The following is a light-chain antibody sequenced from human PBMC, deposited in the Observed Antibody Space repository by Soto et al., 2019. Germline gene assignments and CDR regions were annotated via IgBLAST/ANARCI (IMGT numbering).Light chain of an antibody. J-gene: IGKJ5*01. CDR2: DAS. CDR3: QQLMSYPIT. CDR1: QGISTY. Sequence: DIQMTQSPSSLSASVGDRVTITCRASQGISTYLTWYQQKPGKAPKVLIYDASSLESGVPSRFSGSGSGTEFTLTISSLQPEDFATYYCQQLMSYPITFGQGTRLEI. V-gene: IGKV1-9*01.